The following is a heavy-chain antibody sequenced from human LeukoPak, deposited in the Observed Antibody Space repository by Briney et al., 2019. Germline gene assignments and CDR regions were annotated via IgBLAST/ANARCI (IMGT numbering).Heavy chain of an antibody. CDR2: IIPIFGTA. CDR3: ARDRYSGYDLDY. J-gene: IGHJ4*02. Sequence: GASVKVSCKASGGTFSSYAISWVRQAPGQGLEWMGGIIPIFGTANYAQKFQGRVTITTDESTSTAYMELSSLRPEDTAVYYCARDRYSGYDLDYWGQGTLVTVSS. D-gene: IGHD5-12*01. CDR1: GGTFSSYA. V-gene: IGHV1-69*05.